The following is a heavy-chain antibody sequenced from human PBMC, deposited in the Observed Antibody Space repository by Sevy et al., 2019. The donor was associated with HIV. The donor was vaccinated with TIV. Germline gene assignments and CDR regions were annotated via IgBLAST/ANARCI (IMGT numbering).Heavy chain of an antibody. CDR2: IWYDGSNK. V-gene: IGHV3-33*01. CDR3: ARGTQRWLEGDDAFDI. CDR1: GFTFSSYG. D-gene: IGHD5-18*01. Sequence: GGSLRLSCAASGFTFSSYGMHWVRQAPGKGLEWVADIWYDGSNKYYADSVKGRFTISRDNSKNTLYLQMNSLRAEDTDVYYCARGTQRWLEGDDAFDIWGQGTMVTVSS. J-gene: IGHJ3*02.